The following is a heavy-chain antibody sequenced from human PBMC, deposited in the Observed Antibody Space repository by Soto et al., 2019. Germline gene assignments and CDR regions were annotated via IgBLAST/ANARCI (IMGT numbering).Heavy chain of an antibody. D-gene: IGHD6-19*01. V-gene: IGHV3-30*18. CDR3: AKDRGWSSADLDY. CDR1: GFTFSIFG. J-gene: IGHJ4*02. CDR2: ISYDGSKK. Sequence: QVQLVESGGGVVQPGRSLRLSCAASGFTFSIFGMHWVRQVPGKGLEWVAFISYDGSKKYYADSVKGRFTISRDKSKNTLYLQMNSLRVEDTAVYYCAKDRGWSSADLDYWGQGTLVTVSS.